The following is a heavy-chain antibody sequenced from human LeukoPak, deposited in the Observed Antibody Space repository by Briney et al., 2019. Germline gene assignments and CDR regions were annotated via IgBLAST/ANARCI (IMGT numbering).Heavy chain of an antibody. CDR2: IYYSGST. CDR3: ARHRGYYDSPNWFDP. CDR1: GDSISSTNYY. D-gene: IGHD3-22*01. J-gene: IGHJ5*02. Sequence: PSETLSLTYTVSGDSISSTNYYWGWIRQPPGKGLEWIGSIYYSGSTYYNPSLESRVTISVDTSKNQFSLKLSSVTAADTAVYYCARHRGYYDSPNWFDPWGQGTLVTVSS. V-gene: IGHV4-39*01.